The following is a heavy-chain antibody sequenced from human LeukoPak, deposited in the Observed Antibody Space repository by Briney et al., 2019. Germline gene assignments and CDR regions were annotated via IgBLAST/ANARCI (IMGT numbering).Heavy chain of an antibody. J-gene: IGHJ4*02. CDR2: IRSKAYGGTT. Sequence: GGSLRLSCAGSGFTFSTYAMSWVRQAPGKGLEWVGFIRSKAYGGTTEYAASVKGRFTISRDDSKSIAHLQMNSLKTEDTAVYYCTRDEGDDSSGYYYPLDYWGQGTLVTVSS. V-gene: IGHV3-49*04. CDR1: GFTFSTYA. CDR3: TRDEGDDSSGYYYPLDY. D-gene: IGHD3-22*01.